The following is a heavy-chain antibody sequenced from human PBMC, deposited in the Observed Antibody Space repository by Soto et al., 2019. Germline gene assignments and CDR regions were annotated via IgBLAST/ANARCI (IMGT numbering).Heavy chain of an antibody. V-gene: IGHV1-18*01. Sequence: QGQLVQSGPEVKKPGASVKVSCKASGYTFSRYGISWVRQAPGQGLEWMGWISGYNGDTIYAQKVQGRVTMTIDTSTYTADMELRSRTSDDTAIYYCAKNGQPPYYYYGMDVWGQGTTVTVSS. D-gene: IGHD2-8*01. CDR3: AKNGQPPYYYYGMDV. J-gene: IGHJ6*02. CDR2: ISGYNGDT. CDR1: GYTFSRYG.